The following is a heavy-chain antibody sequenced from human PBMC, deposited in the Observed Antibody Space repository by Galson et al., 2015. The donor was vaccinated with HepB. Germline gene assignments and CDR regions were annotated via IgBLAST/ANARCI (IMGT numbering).Heavy chain of an antibody. CDR1: GFTFSSYG. CDR2: IRYDGSNK. CDR3: AKGPYFDWLLSHTYYFDY. V-gene: IGHV3-30*02. D-gene: IGHD3-9*01. J-gene: IGHJ4*02. Sequence: SLRLSCAASGFTFSSYGMHWVRQAPGKGLEWVAFIRYDGSNKYYADSVKGRFTISRDNSKNTLYLQMNSLRAEDTAVYYCAKGPYFDWLLSHTYYFDYWGQGTLVTVSS.